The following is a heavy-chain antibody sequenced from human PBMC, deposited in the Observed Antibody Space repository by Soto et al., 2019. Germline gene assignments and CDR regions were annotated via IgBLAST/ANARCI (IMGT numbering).Heavy chain of an antibody. V-gene: IGHV1-18*01. D-gene: IGHD5-12*01. CDR1: GYTFTSYC. J-gene: IGHJ4*02. CDR2: ISAYNGNT. Sequence: ASVKVSCKASGYTFTSYCISWVRQAPGQGLEWMGWISAYNGNTNYAQKLQGRVTMTTDTSTSTAYMELRSLRSDDTAVYYCARESRDGYNLGRNFDYWGQGTLVTVS. CDR3: ARESRDGYNLGRNFDY.